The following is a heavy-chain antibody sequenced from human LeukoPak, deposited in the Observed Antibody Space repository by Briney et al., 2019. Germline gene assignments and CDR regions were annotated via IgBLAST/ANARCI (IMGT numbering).Heavy chain of an antibody. CDR2: VIPIYGTA. D-gene: IGHD3-22*01. V-gene: IGHV1-69*13. Sequence: SVKVSCKASGGTFNSYAIRWVRQAPGQGLEWMGGVIPIYGTADYTQKFQGRVTITADESTSTAYMELSGLRSEDTAVYYCATNTFYYDGGGYRPHYWGQGTLVTVSS. J-gene: IGHJ4*02. CDR3: ATNTFYYDGGGYRPHY. CDR1: GGTFNSYA.